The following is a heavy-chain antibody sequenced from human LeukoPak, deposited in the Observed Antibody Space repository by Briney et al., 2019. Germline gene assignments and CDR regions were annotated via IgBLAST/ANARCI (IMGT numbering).Heavy chain of an antibody. Sequence: GGSLRRSCAASGFTFSSHAMSWVRQAPGKGLEWVSAISGSGGSTYYADSVKGRFTISRDKSKNTLYLQMNSLRAEDTAVYYCAKGLAVAGHFDYWGQGTLVTVSS. V-gene: IGHV3-23*01. D-gene: IGHD6-19*01. CDR3: AKGLAVAGHFDY. CDR2: ISGSGGST. J-gene: IGHJ4*02. CDR1: GFTFSSHA.